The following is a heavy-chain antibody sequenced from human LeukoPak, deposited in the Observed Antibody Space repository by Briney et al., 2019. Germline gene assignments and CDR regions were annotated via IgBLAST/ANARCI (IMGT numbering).Heavy chain of an antibody. V-gene: IGHV1-69*05. CDR2: IIPIFATA. J-gene: IGHJ5*02. CDR3: ARGGRYCSSTSCLKRSWFDP. Sequence: GDSVKVSCKASGYTFTSYGISWVRQAPGQGHEWMGGIIPIFATANYAQKFQGRVTITTDESTSTAYMELRSLRFEDTAVYYCARGGRYCSSTSCLKRSWFDPWGQGTLVTVSS. D-gene: IGHD2-2*01. CDR1: GYTFTSYG.